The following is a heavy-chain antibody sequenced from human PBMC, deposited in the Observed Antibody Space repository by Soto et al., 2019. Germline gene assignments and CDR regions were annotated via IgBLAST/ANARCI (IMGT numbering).Heavy chain of an antibody. V-gene: IGHV4-31*03. D-gene: IGHD3-10*01. CDR1: GASFSQSGRF. J-gene: IGHJ6*02. Sequence: SETLSLTCTVSGASFSQSGRFWTWIRQFPGKGLEWVGYIYSSGSTHYNPSLQSRLSLSLDTSKSQFSLNLTSVTAADTAIYYCARGTMLRGTGYYYGLDVWGQGTRVTVSS. CDR3: ARGTMLRGTGYYYGLDV. CDR2: IYSSGST.